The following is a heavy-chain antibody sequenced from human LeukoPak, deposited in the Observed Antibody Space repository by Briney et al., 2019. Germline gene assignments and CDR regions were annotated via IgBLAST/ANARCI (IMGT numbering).Heavy chain of an antibody. CDR1: GFTFTSSA. D-gene: IGHD1-1*01. J-gene: IGHJ6*03. CDR2: IVVGSGNT. Sequence: SVKVSCKASGFTFTSSAMQWVRQARGQRLEWIGWIVVGSGNTDFAQKFQERVTMTRDTSINTAYMELSRLRSDDTAVYYCARDKQLDWAHYYYYMDVWGKGTTVTVSS. V-gene: IGHV1-58*02. CDR3: ARDKQLDWAHYYYYMDV.